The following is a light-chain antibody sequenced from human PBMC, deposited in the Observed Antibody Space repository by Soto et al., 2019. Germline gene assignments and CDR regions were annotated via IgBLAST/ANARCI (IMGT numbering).Light chain of an antibody. Sequence: DIVMTQSPDSLAVSLGERATINCKSSRSVLYSSNDKNYLAWYQQKPGQPPKLHIYWASTRESRVPDRFRGSGSGTDFTLTINSLQAEDVAAYYCQQYYTTPFTFGPGTKVDI. V-gene: IGKV4-1*01. J-gene: IGKJ3*01. CDR3: QQYYTTPFT. CDR2: WAS. CDR1: RSVLYSSNDKNY.